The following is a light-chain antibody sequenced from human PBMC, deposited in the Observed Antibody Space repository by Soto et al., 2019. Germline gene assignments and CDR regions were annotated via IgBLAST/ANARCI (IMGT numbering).Light chain of an antibody. CDR2: QDS. Sequence: SYELTQPPSVSGSPGQTASITCTGDKLGDRYACWYQQKPGQSPVLAIYQDSTRPSGIPERFSGSNSGNTATLTISGTQAIDEADYSCQGWDSSMVVFGGGTKLTVL. V-gene: IGLV3-1*01. J-gene: IGLJ2*01. CDR3: QGWDSSMVV. CDR1: KLGDRY.